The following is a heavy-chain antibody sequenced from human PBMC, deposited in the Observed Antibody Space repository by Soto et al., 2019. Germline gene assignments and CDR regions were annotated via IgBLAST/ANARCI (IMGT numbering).Heavy chain of an antibody. J-gene: IGHJ6*02. CDR2: ISAYNGNT. Sequence: QVQLVQSGAEVKKPGASVKVSCKASGYTFTSYGISWVRQAPGQGLEWMGWISAYNGNTNYAQKLQGRATMTTVTSTSTAYMELRSLRSDDTAVYYCAREMDGDYGHGPYYYCMDVWGQGTTVTVSS. D-gene: IGHD4-17*01. CDR1: GYTFTSYG. V-gene: IGHV1-18*01. CDR3: AREMDGDYGHGPYYYCMDV.